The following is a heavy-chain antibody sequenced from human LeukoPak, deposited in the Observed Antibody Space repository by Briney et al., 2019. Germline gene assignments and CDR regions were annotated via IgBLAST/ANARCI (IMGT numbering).Heavy chain of an antibody. V-gene: IGHV4-59*12. CDR2: IYYSGST. CDR3: ARERDYGDYILDY. Sequence: SETLSLTCTVSGGSISSYYWSWIRQPPGRGLEWIGYIYYSGSTNYNPSLKSRVTISVDTSKNQFSLKLSSVTAADTAVYYCARERDYGDYILDYWGQGTLVTVSS. D-gene: IGHD4-17*01. J-gene: IGHJ4*02. CDR1: GGSISSYY.